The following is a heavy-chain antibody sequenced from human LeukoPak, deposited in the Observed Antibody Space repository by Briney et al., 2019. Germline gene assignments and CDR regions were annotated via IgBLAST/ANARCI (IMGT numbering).Heavy chain of an antibody. D-gene: IGHD1-14*01. J-gene: IGHJ4*02. CDR1: GFTFSSYS. CDR2: ISSSSSSTI. V-gene: IGHV3-48*04. Sequence: PGGSLRLSCAASGFTFSSYSMNWVRQAPGKGLEWVSYISSSSSSTIYYADSVKGRFTISRDNAKNSLYLQMNSLRAEDTAVYYCARDPTTRKPRGSFDYWGQGTLVTVSS. CDR3: ARDPTTRKPRGSFDY.